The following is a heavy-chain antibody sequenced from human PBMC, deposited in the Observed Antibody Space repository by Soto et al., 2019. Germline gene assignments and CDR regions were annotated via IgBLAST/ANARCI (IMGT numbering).Heavy chain of an antibody. CDR3: AREGGDFYYAMDV. CDR1: GFTFSTYW. CDR2: INTDGSST. V-gene: IGHV3-74*01. J-gene: IGHJ6*02. Sequence: EVQLVESGGGLVQPGGSLRLSCVASGFTFSTYWMHWVRQVPGKGLVWVSRINTDGSSTSYADSVKGRFTISRDNAKNRLYLQMNSLRAEDTAVYYCAREGGDFYYAMDVWGQGTTVTVSS. D-gene: IGHD3-16*01.